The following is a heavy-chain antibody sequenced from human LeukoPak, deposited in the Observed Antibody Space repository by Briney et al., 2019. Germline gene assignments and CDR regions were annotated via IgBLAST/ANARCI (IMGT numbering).Heavy chain of an antibody. Sequence: ASVKVSCKASGGTFSSYAISWVRQAPGQGLEWMGGIIPIFGTANYAQKFQGRVTITADESTSTAYMELSSLRSEDTAVYYCARRSGASYGDYSWDYFDYWGQGTLVTVSS. CDR3: ARRSGASYGDYSWDYFDY. V-gene: IGHV1-69*13. CDR1: GGTFSSYA. D-gene: IGHD4-17*01. CDR2: IIPIFGTA. J-gene: IGHJ4*02.